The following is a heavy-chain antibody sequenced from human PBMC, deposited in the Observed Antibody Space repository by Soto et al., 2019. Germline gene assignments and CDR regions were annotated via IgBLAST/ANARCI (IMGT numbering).Heavy chain of an antibody. J-gene: IGHJ4*02. CDR2: IKQDGSEK. CDR1: GFTFSSYW. Sequence: GGSLRLSCAASGFTFSSYWMSWVRQAPGKGLEWVANIKQDGSEKYYVDSVKGRFTISRDNAKNSLYLQMKSLRAEDTAVYYCARDTNLLYSEYYFDYWGQGTLVTVSS. CDR3: ARDTNLLYSEYYFDY. V-gene: IGHV3-7*01. D-gene: IGHD2-2*02.